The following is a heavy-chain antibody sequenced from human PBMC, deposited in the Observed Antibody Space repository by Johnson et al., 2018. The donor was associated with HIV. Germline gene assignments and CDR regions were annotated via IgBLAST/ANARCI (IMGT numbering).Heavy chain of an antibody. CDR3: ARAGPWATSPLPFDM. Sequence: VQLVESGGGLIQPGGSLRLSCAASGFTVSSNYMSWVRQAPGKGLEWVSVIYSGDSRYFADSVKGRFTISRDNSKNTVYLQMNSLRAEDTAVYYCARAGPWATSPLPFDMWGQGTMVTVSS. CDR2: IYSGDSR. V-gene: IGHV3-53*01. D-gene: IGHD4-11*01. J-gene: IGHJ3*02. CDR1: GFTVSSNY.